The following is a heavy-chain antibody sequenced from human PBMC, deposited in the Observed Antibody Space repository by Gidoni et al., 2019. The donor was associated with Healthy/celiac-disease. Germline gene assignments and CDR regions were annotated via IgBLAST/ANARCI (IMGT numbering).Heavy chain of an antibody. D-gene: IGHD2-15*01. V-gene: IGHV4-31*03. CDR3: ARDQDRNAFDI. CDR1: GGSTSSGGYY. CDR2: IYYSGST. J-gene: IGHJ3*02. Sequence: QVQLQESGPGLVKPSQTLSLPCTVSGGSTSSGGYYWSWIRQHPGKGLEWIGYIYYSGSTYYNPSLKSRVTISVDTSKNQFSLKLSSVTAADTAVYYCARDQDRNAFDIWGQGTMVTVSS.